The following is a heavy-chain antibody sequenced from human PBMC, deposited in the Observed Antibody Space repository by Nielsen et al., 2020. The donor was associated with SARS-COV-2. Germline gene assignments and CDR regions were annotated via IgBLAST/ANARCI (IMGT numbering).Heavy chain of an antibody. V-gene: IGHV3-7*01. CDR1: GFAFSSYW. J-gene: IGHJ5*02. Sequence: GESLKISCAASGFAFSSYWMNWVRQAPGKGLEWVANIKRDGGEKYYVDSVRGRFTISRDNTKNSLYLQMNSLRAEDTAVYYCVRDAASIMGATTPSWGQGTLVTVSS. CDR3: VRDAASIMGATTPS. D-gene: IGHD1-26*01. CDR2: IKRDGGEK.